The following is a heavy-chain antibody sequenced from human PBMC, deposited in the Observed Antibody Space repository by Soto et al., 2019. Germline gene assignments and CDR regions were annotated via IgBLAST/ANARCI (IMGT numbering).Heavy chain of an antibody. Sequence: SVKVSCKASGFTFTSPAVQWVRQARGQRLEWIGWIVVGSRNTNYAQKFQERVTITRDMSTSTAYMELSSLRSEDTAVYSCAAVPPDYDILTGPLGWGQGSLVTVSS. CDR3: AAVPPDYDILTGPLG. J-gene: IGHJ4*02. V-gene: IGHV1-58*01. CDR1: GFTFTSPA. D-gene: IGHD3-9*01. CDR2: IVVGSRNT.